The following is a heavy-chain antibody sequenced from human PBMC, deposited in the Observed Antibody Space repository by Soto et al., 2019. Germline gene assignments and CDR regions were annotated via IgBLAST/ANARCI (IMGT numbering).Heavy chain of an antibody. CDR2: INHSGST. Sequence: QVQLQQWGAGLLKPSETLSLTCAVYGGSFSGYYWSWIRQPPGKGLEWIGEINHSGSTNYNPSLKSRVTISVDTSKNQFSLKLSSVTAADTAVYYCARGRGAARPIDYWGQGTLVTVSS. J-gene: IGHJ4*02. CDR1: GGSFSGYY. D-gene: IGHD6-6*01. V-gene: IGHV4-34*01. CDR3: ARGRGAARPIDY.